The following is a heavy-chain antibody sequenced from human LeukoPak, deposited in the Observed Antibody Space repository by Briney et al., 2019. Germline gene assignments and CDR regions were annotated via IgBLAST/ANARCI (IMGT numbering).Heavy chain of an antibody. J-gene: IGHJ4*02. CDR3: ATGAGCGY. V-gene: IGHV3-7*03. D-gene: IGHD6-19*01. CDR1: GSTFSSYW. CDR2: INQDGSER. Sequence: QPGGSLRLPCAASGSTFSSYWMTWVRQAPGKGLEWVANINQDGSERNYVDSVKARFTISRDNAKNSLYLQMNTLRDEDTAVYYCATGAGCGYWGQGTLVTVSS.